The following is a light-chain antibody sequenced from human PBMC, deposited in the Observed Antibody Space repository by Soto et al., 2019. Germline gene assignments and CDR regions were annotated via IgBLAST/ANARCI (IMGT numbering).Light chain of an antibody. Sequence: QPVLTQPPSASASLGASVTLTCTLSSGYSNYKVDWYQQRPGKGTRFVMRVGTGGIVGSKGDGIPDRFSVLGSGLNRYLTIKNSQEEDESDYHCGADHGSGSNFFVVFGGGTKLTVL. CDR2: VGTGGIVG. V-gene: IGLV9-49*01. CDR3: GADHGSGSNFFVV. J-gene: IGLJ2*01. CDR1: SGYSNYK.